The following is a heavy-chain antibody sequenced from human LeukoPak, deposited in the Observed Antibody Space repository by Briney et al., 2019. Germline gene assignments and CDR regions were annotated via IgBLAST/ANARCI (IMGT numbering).Heavy chain of an antibody. J-gene: IGHJ6*02. Sequence: GASVKVSCKASGGTFSSYAIRWVRQAPGQGLEWMGRIIPILGIANYAQKFQGRVTITADKSTSTAYMELSSLRSEDTAVYYCARARIGGVKDYYYYGMDVWGQGTTVTVSS. D-gene: IGHD3-16*01. CDR1: GGTFSSYA. V-gene: IGHV1-69*04. CDR2: IIPILGIA. CDR3: ARARIGGVKDYYYYGMDV.